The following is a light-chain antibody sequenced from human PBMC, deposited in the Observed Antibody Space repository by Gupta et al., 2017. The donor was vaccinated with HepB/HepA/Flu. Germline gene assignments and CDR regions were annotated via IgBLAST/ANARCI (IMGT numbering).Light chain of an antibody. CDR1: QSVSSSY. CDR3: QQYGRSPWT. Sequence: EIVLTQSPGTLSLSAGERATLSCRASQSVSSSYLAWYQQKPGQAPRLLIYGASSRATGIPDRFSGRGSGTDFTLTISRLEPEDFAVYYCQQYGRSPWTFGQGTKVEIK. V-gene: IGKV3-20*01. CDR2: GAS. J-gene: IGKJ1*01.